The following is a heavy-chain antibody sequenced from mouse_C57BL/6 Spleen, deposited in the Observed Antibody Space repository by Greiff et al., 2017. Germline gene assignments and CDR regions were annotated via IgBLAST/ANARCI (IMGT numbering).Heavy chain of an antibody. V-gene: IGHV1-26*01. CDR3: ATRPAMDY. CDR2: INPNNGGT. J-gene: IGHJ4*01. CDR1: GYTFTDYY. Sequence: EVQLQQSGPELVKPGASVKISCKASGYTFTDYYMNWVKQSHGKSLEWIGDINPNNGGTSYNQKFKGKATLTVDKSSITAYMELRSLTSEDSAVYYCATRPAMDYWGQGTSGTVSS.